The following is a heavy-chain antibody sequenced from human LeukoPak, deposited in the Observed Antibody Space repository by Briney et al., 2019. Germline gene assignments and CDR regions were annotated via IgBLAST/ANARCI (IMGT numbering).Heavy chain of an antibody. V-gene: IGHV4-30-2*01. CDR1: GGSISSGGYY. D-gene: IGHD2-2*01. CDR3: ARSSSRFYYYYMDV. CDR2: IYHSGST. Sequence: SETLSLTCTVSGGSISSGGYYWSWIRQPPGKGLEWIGYIYHSGSTYYNPSLKSRVTISVDRSKNQFSLKLSSVTAADTAVYYCARSSSRFYYYYMDVWGKGTTVTVSS. J-gene: IGHJ6*03.